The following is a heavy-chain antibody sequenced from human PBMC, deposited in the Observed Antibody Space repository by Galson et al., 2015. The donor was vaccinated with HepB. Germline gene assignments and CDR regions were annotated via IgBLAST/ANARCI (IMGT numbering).Heavy chain of an antibody. J-gene: IGHJ3*02. CDR1: GYTFTSYA. CDR2: INACNGNT. Sequence: SVKVSCKASGYTFTSYAIHWVRQAPGQGLEWMGWINACNGNTKYSQNLQGRVTVTRDTSTSTAYMELSSLRSDDTAVYYCARDGGVYCSIATSYRAFDIWGQGTMVTVSS. CDR3: ARDGGVYCSIATSYRAFDI. D-gene: IGHD2-2*01. V-gene: IGHV1-3*01.